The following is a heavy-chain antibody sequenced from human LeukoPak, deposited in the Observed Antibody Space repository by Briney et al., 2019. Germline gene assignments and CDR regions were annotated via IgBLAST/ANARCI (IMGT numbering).Heavy chain of an antibody. D-gene: IGHD2-8*01. CDR2: MNPNSGNT. V-gene: IGHV1-8*01. CDR1: GYTFTNYE. CDR3: ARTSLYATNHDAFDI. J-gene: IGHJ3*02. Sequence: GASVKVSCKASGYTFTNYEINWVRQATGQGLEWMGWMNPNSGNTAYAQKFQGRVAMTRTTSTSTAYMQLSSLTSEDTAVYYCARTSLYATNHDAFDIWSQGTMVTVSS.